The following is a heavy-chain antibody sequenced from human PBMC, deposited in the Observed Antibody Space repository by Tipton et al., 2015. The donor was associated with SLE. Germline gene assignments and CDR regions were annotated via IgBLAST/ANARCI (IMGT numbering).Heavy chain of an antibody. Sequence: TLSLTCAVYGGSFSGYYWSWIRQPPGKGLEWIGYISFSGLTNYNPSVRSRVSTSMDTSKNQFSLQMSSVTAAYTALYYCARHKLGFSWSYFDSWGQGTLVTVSS. J-gene: IGHJ4*02. CDR1: GGSFSGYY. CDR3: ARHKLGFSWSYFDS. D-gene: IGHD3-3*01. V-gene: IGHV4-59*08. CDR2: ISFSGLT.